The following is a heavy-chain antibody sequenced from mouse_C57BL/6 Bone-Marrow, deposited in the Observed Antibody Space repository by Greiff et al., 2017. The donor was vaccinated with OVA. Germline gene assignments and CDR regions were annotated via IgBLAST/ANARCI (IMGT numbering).Heavy chain of an antibody. V-gene: IGHV1-81*01. CDR2: IYPRSGNT. D-gene: IGHD1-1*01. CDR3: ANYEDYFDY. J-gene: IGHJ2*01. Sequence: VKLMESGAELARPGASVKLPCKASGYTFTSYGISWVKQRTGQGLEWIGEIYPRSGNTYYNEKFKGKATLTADKSSSTAYMELRSLTSEDSAVYFCANYEDYFDYWGQGTTLTVSS. CDR1: GYTFTSYG.